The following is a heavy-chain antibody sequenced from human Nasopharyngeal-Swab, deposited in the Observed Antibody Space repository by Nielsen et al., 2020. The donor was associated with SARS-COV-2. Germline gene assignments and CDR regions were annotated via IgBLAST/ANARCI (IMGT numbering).Heavy chain of an antibody. CDR2: IYYSGSP. CDR3: ASIAAAGALGY. V-gene: IGHV4-39*01. Sequence: RQAPGKGLERIGSIYYSGSPYYNPSLKSPVTISVYTSKSQFSLKRSSVTAADTAVYYCASIAAAGALGYWGQGTLVTVSS. J-gene: IGHJ4*02. D-gene: IGHD6-13*01.